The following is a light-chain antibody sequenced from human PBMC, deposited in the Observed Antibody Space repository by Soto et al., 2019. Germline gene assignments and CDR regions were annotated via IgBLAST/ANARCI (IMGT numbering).Light chain of an antibody. CDR2: VNSGGSH. Sequence: QLVLTQSPSASASLGASVKLTCTLSSGHSSYDIAWHQQQPDKGPRFLMTVNSGGSHNKGVGIPDRFSGSSSGAERYLTISRLQSEDEADYYCQTWGTGYVVFGGGTKLTVL. J-gene: IGLJ2*01. CDR3: QTWGTGYVV. CDR1: SGHSSYD. V-gene: IGLV4-69*01.